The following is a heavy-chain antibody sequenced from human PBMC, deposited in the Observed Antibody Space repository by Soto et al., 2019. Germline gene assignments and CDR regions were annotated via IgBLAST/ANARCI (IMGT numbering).Heavy chain of an antibody. Sequence: PGGSLRLSCAASGFTFSSYAMSWVRQAPGKGLEWVSAISGSGGSTYYADSVKGRFTISRDNSKNTLYLQMNSLRAEDTAVYYCAKDKEARHAYNWFDPWGQGTLVTVSS. V-gene: IGHV3-23*01. CDR3: AKDKEARHAYNWFDP. D-gene: IGHD6-6*01. J-gene: IGHJ5*02. CDR1: GFTFSSYA. CDR2: ISGSGGST.